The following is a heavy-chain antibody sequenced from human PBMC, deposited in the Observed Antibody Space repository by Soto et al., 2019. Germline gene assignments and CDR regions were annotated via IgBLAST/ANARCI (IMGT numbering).Heavy chain of an antibody. CDR1: GYTFTNYY. Sequence: GASVKVSCKTSGYTFTNYYMHWVRQAPGQGLEWMGIIKCSGGETTYAQKLQGRVTMTTDTSTSTAYMELRSLRSDDTAVYYCARDLGREEKRWLQSAPNFDYWGQGTLVTVSS. J-gene: IGHJ4*02. V-gene: IGHV1-46*01. CDR3: ARDLGREEKRWLQSAPNFDY. D-gene: IGHD5-12*01. CDR2: IKCSGGET.